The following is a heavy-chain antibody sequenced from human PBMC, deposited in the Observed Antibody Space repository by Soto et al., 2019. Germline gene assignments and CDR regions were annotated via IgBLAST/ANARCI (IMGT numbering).Heavy chain of an antibody. D-gene: IGHD5-12*01. V-gene: IGHV4-39*01. CDR3: AASGRGFHTPFDP. CDR2: IYYSGST. Sequence: SETLSLTCTVSGGSISSSSYYWGWIRQPPGKGLEWVGSIYYSGSTYYNPSLKSRVTISVDTSKNQFSLKLSSVTAADTAVYYSAASGRGFHTPFDPWGQGTLVTVSS. J-gene: IGHJ5*02. CDR1: GGSISSSSYY.